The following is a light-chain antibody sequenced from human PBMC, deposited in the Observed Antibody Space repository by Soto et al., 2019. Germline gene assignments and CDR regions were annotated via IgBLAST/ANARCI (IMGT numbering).Light chain of an antibody. V-gene: IGKV1-5*01. J-gene: IGKJ1*01. CDR2: DAS. Sequence: DIQVTQSPSTLSASVGDRVTITCRASQTINSFLAWYQQTPGKAPKLLIYDASSLQSGVPSRFSGGGSGTEFTLTISSLQPDDFATFHCQQYYRYPWTFGQGTKVEIK. CDR1: QTINSF. CDR3: QQYYRYPWT.